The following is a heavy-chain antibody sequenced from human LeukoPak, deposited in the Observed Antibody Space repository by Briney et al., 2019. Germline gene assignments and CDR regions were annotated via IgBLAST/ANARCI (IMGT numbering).Heavy chain of an antibody. CDR2: IYYSGST. CDR3: ARMTPDLSDAFDI. V-gene: IGHV4-31*03. D-gene: IGHD2-15*01. CDR1: GGSISSGGSY. Sequence: SQTLSLTCTVSGGSISSGGSYWSWIRQHPGKGLEWIGYIYYSGSTYYNPSLKSRVTISVDTSKNQFSLKLSSVTAADTAVYYCARMTPDLSDAFDIWGQGTMVTVSS. J-gene: IGHJ3*02.